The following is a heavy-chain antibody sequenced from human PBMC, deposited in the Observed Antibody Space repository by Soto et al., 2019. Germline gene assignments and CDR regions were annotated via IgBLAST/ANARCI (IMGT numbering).Heavy chain of an antibody. Sequence: PGASLKIPCRTSGYRFTSYWIAWVRQLPGKGLEWMGIIFPSDSDTRYSPSFQGQVTIPADRSTSTVFLQWASLNASDTAVYFCARKDKSGYFNWFDPWGQGTLVTVSS. CDR3: ARKDKSGYFNWFDP. J-gene: IGHJ5*02. D-gene: IGHD3-22*01. CDR2: IFPSDSDT. V-gene: IGHV5-51*01. CDR1: GYRFTSYW.